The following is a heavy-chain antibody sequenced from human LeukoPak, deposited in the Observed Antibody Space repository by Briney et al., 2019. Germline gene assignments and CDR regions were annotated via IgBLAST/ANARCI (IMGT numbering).Heavy chain of an antibody. CDR3: ARGYSPFDAFDI. CDR2: IYTSGST. D-gene: IGHD1-14*01. Sequence: SETLSLTCTVSGGSISSYYWSWIRQPAGKGLEWIGRIYTSGSTNYNPSLKSRVTISVDTSKNQFSLKLSSVTAADTAEYYCARGYSPFDAFDIWGQGTMVTVSS. J-gene: IGHJ3*02. CDR1: GGSISSYY. V-gene: IGHV4-4*07.